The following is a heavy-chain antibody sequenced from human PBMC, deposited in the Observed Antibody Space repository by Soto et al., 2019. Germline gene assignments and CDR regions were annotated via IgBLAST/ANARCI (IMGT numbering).Heavy chain of an antibody. J-gene: IGHJ6*02. CDR2: ISAYNGNT. CDR3: ARGGEADYDILTGAIDYYGMDV. CDR1: GYTFTSYG. V-gene: IGHV1-18*01. Sequence: QVQLVQSGAEVKKPGASVKVSCKASGYTFTSYGISWVRQAPGQGREWMGWISAYNGNTNYAQKLQGRVTMTTDTSTSTAYMELRSLRSDDTAVYYCARGGEADYDILTGAIDYYGMDVWGQGTTVTVSS. D-gene: IGHD3-9*01.